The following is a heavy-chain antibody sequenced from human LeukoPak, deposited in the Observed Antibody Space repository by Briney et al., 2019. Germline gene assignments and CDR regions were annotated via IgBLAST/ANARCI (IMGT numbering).Heavy chain of an antibody. D-gene: IGHD5-18*01. CDR1: GFSFSPYW. CDR3: AREEEYSYGYCDY. V-gene: IGHV3-21*01. CDR2: ISSSSSYI. Sequence: GGSLRLSCVGSGFSFSPYWMNWVRRAPGKGLEWVSSISSSSSYIYYADSVKGRFTISRDNAKNSLYLQMNSLRAEDTAVYYCAREEEYSYGYCDYWGQGTLVTVSS. J-gene: IGHJ4*02.